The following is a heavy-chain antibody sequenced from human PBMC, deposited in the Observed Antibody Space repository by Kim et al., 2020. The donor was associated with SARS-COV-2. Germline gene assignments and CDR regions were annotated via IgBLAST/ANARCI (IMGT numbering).Heavy chain of an antibody. V-gene: IGHV1-18*01. CDR3: ATIPHSSGWFHFDY. J-gene: IGHJ4*02. D-gene: IGHD6-19*01. Sequence: ASVKVSCKASGYTFTSYGISWVRQAPGQGLEWMGWISAYNGNTNYAQKLQGRVTMTTDTSTSTAYMELRSLRSDDTAVYYCATIPHSSGWFHFDYWGQGTLVTVSS. CDR1: GYTFTSYG. CDR2: ISAYNGNT.